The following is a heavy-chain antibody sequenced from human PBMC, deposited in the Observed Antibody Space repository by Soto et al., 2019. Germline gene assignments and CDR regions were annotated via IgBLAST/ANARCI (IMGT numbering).Heavy chain of an antibody. CDR2: IYESGYT. D-gene: IGHD5-18*01. Sequence: KTXETLSLTCTVAGASVSTGAYYWGWVRQRPGKGLEWVGYIYESGYTYYNTSLKSRLTISLDRSNNQFSLGLTSVTAADTAVYYCVRALRHTAMVYPWFDHWGQGTLVTVSS. CDR1: GASVSTGAYY. CDR3: VRALRHTAMVYPWFDH. J-gene: IGHJ5*02. V-gene: IGHV4-31*03.